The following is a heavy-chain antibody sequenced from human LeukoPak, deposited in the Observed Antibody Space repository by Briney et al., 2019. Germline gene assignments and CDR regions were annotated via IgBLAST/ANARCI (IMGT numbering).Heavy chain of an antibody. V-gene: IGHV3-23*01. Sequence: GGSLRLSCAASGFTFSSYAMSWVRQAPGKGLEWVSGISGSGGSTYYADSVKVRFTISRDNSKNTLYLQINSLRAEDTAVYYCAKDSSGWYEWEYWGQGTLVTVSS. CDR1: GFTFSSYA. CDR3: AKDSSGWYEWEY. D-gene: IGHD6-19*01. CDR2: ISGSGGST. J-gene: IGHJ4*02.